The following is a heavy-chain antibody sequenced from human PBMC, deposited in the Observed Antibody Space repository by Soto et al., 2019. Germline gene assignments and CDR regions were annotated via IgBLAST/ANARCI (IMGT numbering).Heavy chain of an antibody. CDR1: GYTFTSYG. V-gene: IGHV1-18*01. CDR3: ARAYSSSPVYYGMDV. J-gene: IGHJ6*02. D-gene: IGHD6-6*01. Sequence: ASVKVSCKASGYTFTSYGISWVRQAPGQGLEWMGWISAYNGNTNYAQKLQGRVTMTTDTSTSTAYMELRSLRSDDTAVYYCARAYSSSPVYYGMDVWGQGTTVTVSS. CDR2: ISAYNGNT.